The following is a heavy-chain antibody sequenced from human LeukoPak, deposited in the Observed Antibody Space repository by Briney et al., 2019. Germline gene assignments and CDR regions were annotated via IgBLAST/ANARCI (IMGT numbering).Heavy chain of an antibody. Sequence: GASVKVSCKASGYTFTTYDINWGRQAPGQRLEGRGWISAYNGNTNYAQKLQGRVTMTTDTSTSTAYMELRSLRSDDTAVYYCARGYCGSTSCFNFDYWGQGTLVTVCS. J-gene: IGHJ4*02. CDR3: ARGYCGSTSCFNFDY. CDR1: GYTFTTYD. CDR2: ISAYNGNT. D-gene: IGHD2-2*01. V-gene: IGHV1-18*01.